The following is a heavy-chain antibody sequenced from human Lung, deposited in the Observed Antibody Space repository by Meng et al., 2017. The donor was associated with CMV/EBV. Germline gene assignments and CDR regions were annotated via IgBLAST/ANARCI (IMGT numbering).Heavy chain of an antibody. D-gene: IGHD1-26*01. CDR2: ISSSGSTI. Sequence: GESLKISCAASGFTFSSYEMNWVRQAPGKGLEWVTYISSSGSTIYYADSVKGRFTISRDNAKNSLYLQMNSLRAEDTAVYYCARGSGSDYFGAFDVWGQGTMVTVSS. CDR3: ARGSGSDYFGAFDV. V-gene: IGHV3-48*03. CDR1: GFTFSSYE. J-gene: IGHJ3*01.